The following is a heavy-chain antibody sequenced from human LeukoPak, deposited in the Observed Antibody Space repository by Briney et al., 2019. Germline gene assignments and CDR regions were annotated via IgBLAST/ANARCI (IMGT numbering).Heavy chain of an antibody. J-gene: IGHJ1*01. V-gene: IGHV3-30*02. Sequence: PGGSLRLSCAASGFTFSTYGLHWVCLAPGTGLERVAFIRYDGRNKYYADSLKSRFTISRDNSKNTLYLQMSSPRTEDTAVYYCAKDPRYYYDSSGYSAEHFQYWGQGTLVTVSS. CDR1: GFTFSTYG. D-gene: IGHD3-22*01. CDR2: IRYDGRNK. CDR3: AKDPRYYYDSSGYSAEHFQY.